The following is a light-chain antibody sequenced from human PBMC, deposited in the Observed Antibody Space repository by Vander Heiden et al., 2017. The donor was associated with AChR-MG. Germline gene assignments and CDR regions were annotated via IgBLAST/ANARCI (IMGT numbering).Light chain of an antibody. Sequence: SVLTQPPSASGTPGQRVTISCSGSSSNIGSNTVNWYQPLPGTAPKLLIYSNNPRPSGVPDRFSGSKSGTSASLAISGLQSEDEADYYCAAWDDSLNGVVFGGGTKLTVL. CDR3: AAWDDSLNGVV. CDR2: SNN. J-gene: IGLJ2*01. CDR1: SSNIGSNT. V-gene: IGLV1-44*01.